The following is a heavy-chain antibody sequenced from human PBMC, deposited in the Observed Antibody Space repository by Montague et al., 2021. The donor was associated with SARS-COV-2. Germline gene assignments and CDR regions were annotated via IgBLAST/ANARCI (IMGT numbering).Heavy chain of an antibody. J-gene: IGHJ4*02. D-gene: IGHD3-3*02. CDR2: INEDGSKT. Sequence: SLRLSCAASGFTFNGYWMHWVRQAPGKGLEWLSHINEDGSKTNYADSVKGRFTISRDNAKNAVYLQMNSLGAEDTAVYYCARDISCTSDFWGQGTLVTVSS. V-gene: IGHV3-74*01. CDR1: GFTFNGYW. CDR3: ARDISCTSDF.